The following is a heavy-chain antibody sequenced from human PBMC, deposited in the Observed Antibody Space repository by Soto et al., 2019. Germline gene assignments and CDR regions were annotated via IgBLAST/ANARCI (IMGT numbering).Heavy chain of an antibody. D-gene: IGHD1-26*01. V-gene: IGHV1-69*12. CDR2: IIPIFGTA. Sequence: QVQLVQSGAEVKKPGSSVKVSCKTSGGTFSSYAISWVRQAPGQWLEWMGGIIPIFGTANYAQKFQGRVTITADESTSTAYMELSCLRSEDTDVHYCASGPWGATVQAFDYWGQGTLVTVSS. J-gene: IGHJ4*02. CDR1: GGTFSSYA. CDR3: ASGPWGATVQAFDY.